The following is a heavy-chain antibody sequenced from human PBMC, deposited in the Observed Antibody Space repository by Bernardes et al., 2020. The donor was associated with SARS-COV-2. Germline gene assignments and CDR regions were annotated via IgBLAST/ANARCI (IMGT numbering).Heavy chain of an antibody. D-gene: IGHD3-3*02. V-gene: IGHV6-1*01. J-gene: IGHJ6*02. Sequence: SQTLSLTCAISGDSVSSNSAAWNWIRQSPSRGLEWLGRTYYRSKWYNDYAVSVKSRITINPDTSKNQFSLQLNSVTPEDTAVYYCARDHESVFGVVIGVNYYGMDVWGQGTTVTVSS. CDR3: ARDHESVFGVVIGVNYYGMDV. CDR1: GDSVSSNSAA. CDR2: TYYRSKWYN.